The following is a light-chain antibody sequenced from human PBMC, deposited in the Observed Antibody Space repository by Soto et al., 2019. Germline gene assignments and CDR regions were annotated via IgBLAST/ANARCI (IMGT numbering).Light chain of an antibody. V-gene: IGKV3-20*01. CDR3: QQYGSSPPWT. CDR2: GAS. J-gene: IGKJ1*01. CDR1: QSVSRSY. Sequence: EIVLTQSPGTLSLSPGERATLSCRASQSVSRSYLAWYQQKPGQAPRLLIYGASSRATGIPDRFSGSGSGTDFTLTISRLEPEDFAVYYCQQYGSSPPWTFGQGTKVEIK.